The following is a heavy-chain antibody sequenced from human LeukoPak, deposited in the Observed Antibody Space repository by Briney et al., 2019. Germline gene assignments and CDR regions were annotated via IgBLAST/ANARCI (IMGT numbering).Heavy chain of an antibody. J-gene: IGHJ4*02. CDR3: AKPDDYYDSSGLFDY. CDR2: ISYDGSNK. CDR1: GLTLSTYG. V-gene: IGHV3-30*18. D-gene: IGHD3-22*01. Sequence: PRLPPPPPGLTLSTYGMHCPPQAPPNGLERVPVISYDGSNKYYADSVKGRFTISRDNSKNTLYLQMNSLRAEDTAVYYCAKPDDYYDSSGLFDYWGQGTLVTVSS.